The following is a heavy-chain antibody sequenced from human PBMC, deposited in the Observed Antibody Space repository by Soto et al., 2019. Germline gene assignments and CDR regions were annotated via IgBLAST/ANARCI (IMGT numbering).Heavy chain of an antibody. V-gene: IGHV4-39*01. CDR2: IYYSGST. CDR3: ARYSSSWSKYLQY. J-gene: IGHJ1*01. Sequence: SETLSLTCTVSGDSISSSSYYWGWIRQPPGKGLEWIGNIYYSGSTYYNPSLKSRVTISIDTPKNQFSLKVNSVTAADTAIYYCARYSSSWSKYLQYWGRGSLVTVS. D-gene: IGHD6-13*01. CDR1: GDSISSSSYY.